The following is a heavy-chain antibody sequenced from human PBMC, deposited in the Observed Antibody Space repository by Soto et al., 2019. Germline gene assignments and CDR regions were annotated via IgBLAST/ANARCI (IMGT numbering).Heavy chain of an antibody. Sequence: EVQLVGSGGGLIQPGGSLRVSCVASGFTVSSNYMSWVREAPGKGLEWVSVIYTGGETYYADSVKGRFTISRDNTKNTLYLQMNSRRAEDTAVYYCARSDGYPFDYWGQGTLVTVSS. CDR1: GFTVSSNY. CDR2: IYTGGET. CDR3: ARSDGYPFDY. J-gene: IGHJ4*02. D-gene: IGHD5-12*01. V-gene: IGHV3-53*01.